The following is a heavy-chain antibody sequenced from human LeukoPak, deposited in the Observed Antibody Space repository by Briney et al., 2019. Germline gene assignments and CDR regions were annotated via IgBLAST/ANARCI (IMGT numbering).Heavy chain of an antibody. D-gene: IGHD4-23*01. CDR2: MNPNSGNT. V-gene: IGHV1-8*01. CDR1: GYTFTSYD. J-gene: IGHJ4*02. Sequence: GASVNVSCKASGYTFTSYDINWVRQATAQGLEWMGWMNPNSGNTGYAQKFQGRVTMTRNTSISTAYMELSRLRSEDTAVYYCARIGDHGGNSMPFDYWGQGTLVTVSS. CDR3: ARIGDHGGNSMPFDY.